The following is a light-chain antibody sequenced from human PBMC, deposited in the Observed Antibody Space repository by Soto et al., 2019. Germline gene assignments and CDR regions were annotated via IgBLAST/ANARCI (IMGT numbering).Light chain of an antibody. CDR3: QQFYRYPWT. J-gene: IGKJ1*01. CDR1: QSVDTC. V-gene: IGKV1-5*03. Sequence: DIPMTQSPSTLSASVGDRVTITCRASQSVDTCLAWYQQKPGKAPHLLIYKASSLETGGPSRFSGSGSVTEFTLTISSLQPDDFATYYCQQFYRYPWTFGQGTKVEIK. CDR2: KAS.